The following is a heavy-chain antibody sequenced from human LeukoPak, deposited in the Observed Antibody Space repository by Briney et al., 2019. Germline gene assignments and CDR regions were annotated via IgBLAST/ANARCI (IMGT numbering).Heavy chain of an antibody. CDR3: VRVTATMDYYYYMDV. J-gene: IGHJ6*03. D-gene: IGHD4/OR15-4a*01. CDR1: GFTFDDYA. Sequence: GGSLRLSCAASGFTFDDYAMHWVRQAPGKGLEWVSGISWNSGSIGYADSVKGRFTISRDNAKNSLFLQMNSLRVEDTALYYCVRVTATMDYYYYMDVWGKGTTVTISS. V-gene: IGHV3-9*01. CDR2: ISWNSGSI.